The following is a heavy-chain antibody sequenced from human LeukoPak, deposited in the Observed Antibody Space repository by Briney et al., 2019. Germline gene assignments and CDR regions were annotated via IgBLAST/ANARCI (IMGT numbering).Heavy chain of an antibody. D-gene: IGHD3-10*01. Sequence: ASVKVSGKASGYTFTSYDINWVRQATGQGLEWMGWMNPNSGNTGYAQKFQGRVTMTRNTSISTAYMELSSLRSEDTAVYYCARGRGGSGSWRSYNWFDPWGQGTLVTVSS. CDR3: ARGRGGSGSWRSYNWFDP. CDR1: GYTFTSYD. J-gene: IGHJ5*02. CDR2: MNPNSGNT. V-gene: IGHV1-8*01.